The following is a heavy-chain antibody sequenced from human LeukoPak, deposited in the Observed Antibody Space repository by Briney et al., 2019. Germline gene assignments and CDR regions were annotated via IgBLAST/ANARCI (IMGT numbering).Heavy chain of an antibody. V-gene: IGHV4-39*07. J-gene: IGHJ3*02. CDR1: GGSISSSSYY. CDR2: IYYSGST. CDR3: ARVRKDIVVVVAATRVVDAFDI. D-gene: IGHD2-15*01. Sequence: SQTLSLTCTVSGGSISSSSYYWGWIRQPPGKGLEWIGSIYYSGSTYYNPSLKSRVTISVDTSKNQFSLKLSSVTAADTAVYYCARVRKDIVVVVAATRVVDAFDIWGQGTMVTVSS.